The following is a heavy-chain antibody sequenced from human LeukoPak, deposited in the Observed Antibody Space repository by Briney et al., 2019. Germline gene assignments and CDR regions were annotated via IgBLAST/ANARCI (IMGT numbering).Heavy chain of an antibody. D-gene: IGHD1-26*01. V-gene: IGHV3-15*01. CDR3: TTYLLYSGSYLGC. Sequence: GRSLRLSCAVSGFTFSNVWMSWVRQAPGKGLEWVGRIKTKNDGGTTDYAAPVKSRFIISRDDSKNTVFLQMNSLKIEDTAVYYCTTYLLYSGSYLGCWGQGTLVTVSS. CDR2: IKTKNDGGTT. CDR1: GFTFSNVW. J-gene: IGHJ4*02.